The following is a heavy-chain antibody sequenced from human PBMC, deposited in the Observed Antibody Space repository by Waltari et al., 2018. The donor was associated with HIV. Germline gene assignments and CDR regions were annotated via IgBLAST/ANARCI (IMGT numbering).Heavy chain of an antibody. D-gene: IGHD1-26*01. CDR1: GGSISSGSYY. J-gene: IGHJ4*02. CDR2: IYTSGST. CDR3: ARLPYSGSYYFDY. V-gene: IGHV4-61*02. Sequence: QVQLQESGPGLVKPSQTLSLTCTVSGGSISSGSYYWSWIRQPAGKGLEWIGRIYTSGSTNSNPSLKRPVPISVATSKTQFSLKLSSVTAADTAVYYCARLPYSGSYYFDYWGPGTLVTVSS.